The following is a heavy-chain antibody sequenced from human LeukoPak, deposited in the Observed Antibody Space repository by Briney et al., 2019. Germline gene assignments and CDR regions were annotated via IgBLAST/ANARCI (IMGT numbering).Heavy chain of an antibody. CDR1: GFTFTNYW. Sequence: GGSLRLSCAASGFTFTNYWMNWVRQAPGKGLEWVANINEGETEKYYVDSVRGRFTVSRDNTQNSFYLQMNSLRAEDTAVYYCAKDIATPRRGFDPWGQGTLVTVSS. CDR2: INEGETEK. J-gene: IGHJ5*02. D-gene: IGHD6-13*01. V-gene: IGHV3-7*03. CDR3: AKDIATPRRGFDP.